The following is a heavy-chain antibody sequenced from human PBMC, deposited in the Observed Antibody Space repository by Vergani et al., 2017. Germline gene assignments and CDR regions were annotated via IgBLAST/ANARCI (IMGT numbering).Heavy chain of an antibody. D-gene: IGHD6-19*01. CDR3: ARVKYSRGGNGGY. CDR2: INPNSGGT. V-gene: IGHV1-2*02. CDR1: GYTFTAYY. J-gene: IGHJ4*02. Sequence: QVQLVQSGAEVKKPGASVNVSCKASGYTFTAYYIHWMRQAPGQGLEWMGWINPNSGGTEYAQKFQGRVTMTRDTSISTAYMELSRRRSDDAVVYYCARVKYSRGGNGGYWGQGSLVTVSS.